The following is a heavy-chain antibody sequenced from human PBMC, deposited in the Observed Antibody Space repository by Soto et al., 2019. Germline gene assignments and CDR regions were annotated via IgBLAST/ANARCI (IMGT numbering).Heavy chain of an antibody. D-gene: IGHD1-1*01. CDR1: GYTFTDHY. CDR3: GRGRNGKLGVCY. CDR2: ISCESGGT. V-gene: IGHV1-2*02. Sequence: ASVKVSCKASGYTFTDHYIHWVRQAPEQGPEWMGEISCESGGTKFAQRFQGRVTLTRDTSITTVYMELNNLRPDDAAVYYCGRGRNGKLGVCYWGQGTPVTVS. J-gene: IGHJ4*02.